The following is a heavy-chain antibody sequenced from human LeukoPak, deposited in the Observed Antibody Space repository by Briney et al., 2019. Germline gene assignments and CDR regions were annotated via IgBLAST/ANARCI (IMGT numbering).Heavy chain of an antibody. D-gene: IGHD6-19*01. J-gene: IGHJ4*02. CDR2: IYYSGST. CDR1: GGSISSFY. V-gene: IGHV4-59*01. Sequence: SETLSLTCTVSGGSISSFYWSWIRQPPGKGLEWIGYIYYSGSTNYNPSLKSRVTISVDTSKNQFSLKLSSVTAADTAAYYCARGGWHYDYWGQGTLVTVSS. CDR3: ARGGWHYDY.